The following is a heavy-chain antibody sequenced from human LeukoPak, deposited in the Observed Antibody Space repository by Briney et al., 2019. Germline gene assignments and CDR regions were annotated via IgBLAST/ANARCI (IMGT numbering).Heavy chain of an antibody. CDR2: FDPEDGEI. D-gene: IGHD1-26*01. V-gene: IGHV1-24*01. J-gene: IGHJ3*02. Sequence: ASVKVSCKVSEYTLTELSMHWVRQAPGKGLEWLGGFDPEDGEIIYAQKFQGRVTMSDDTSTDTAYMELGSLRSDDTAVYYCAADRGDYSGSYWTAFDIWGQGTMVTVPS. CDR1: EYTLTELS. CDR3: AADRGDYSGSYWTAFDI.